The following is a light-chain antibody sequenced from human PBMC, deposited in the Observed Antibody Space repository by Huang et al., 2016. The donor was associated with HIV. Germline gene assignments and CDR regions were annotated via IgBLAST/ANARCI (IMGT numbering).Light chain of an antibody. Sequence: EVLLTQSPGTLSSSPGERVTVSCRASQSLSHSIIAWYQQRPGQAPRLLIYAASTRASGIPDRFSGSGSGTDFTLTINRLEPSDFAVYYCHQYGTSPYTFGQGTNLDVK. J-gene: IGKJ2*01. CDR3: HQYGTSPYT. CDR1: QSLSHSI. V-gene: IGKV3-20*01. CDR2: AAS.